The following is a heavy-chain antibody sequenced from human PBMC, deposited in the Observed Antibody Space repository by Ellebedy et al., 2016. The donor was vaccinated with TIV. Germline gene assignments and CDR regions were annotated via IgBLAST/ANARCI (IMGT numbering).Heavy chain of an antibody. CDR1: GYTFTGYY. V-gene: IGHV1-2*02. CDR2: INQNSGDT. Sequence: AASVKVSCKASGYTFTGYYIHWVRQAPGQGLEWVVWINQNSGDTNYAQKLRGRVTVTGDTSISTAYMELSRLVSDDTAVYYCVRDLTNYGSSSYWGQGTPVTVSS. D-gene: IGHD3-22*01. J-gene: IGHJ4*02. CDR3: VRDLTNYGSSSY.